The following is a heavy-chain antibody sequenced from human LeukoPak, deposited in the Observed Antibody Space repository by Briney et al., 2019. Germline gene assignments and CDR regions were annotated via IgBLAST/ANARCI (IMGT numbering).Heavy chain of an antibody. V-gene: IGHV4-39*07. CDR2: IYYSGST. CDR3: ARSPERGPPWIPNY. D-gene: IGHD5-18*01. Sequence: SETLSLTCTVSGGSISSSSYYWGWIRQPPGKGLEWIGSIYYSGSTNYNPSLKSRVTISVDTSKNQFSLKLSSVTAADTAVYYCARSPERGPPWIPNYWGQGTLVTVSS. J-gene: IGHJ4*02. CDR1: GGSISSSSYY.